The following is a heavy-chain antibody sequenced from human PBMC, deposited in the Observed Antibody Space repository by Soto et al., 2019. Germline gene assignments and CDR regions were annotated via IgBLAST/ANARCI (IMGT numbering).Heavy chain of an antibody. CDR2: SKTKTYNYVT. CDR3: VRGHNSFDF. Sequence: EVQLVESGGALVQPGGSLRLSCKVSGFTFSDHYMDWVRQTPGKGLEWLGRSKTKTYNYVTDYAASVKGRLIISRDDSMNFLYLQMNSLNTEATAVYYCVRGHNSFDFWGQGSLVTVSS. CDR1: GFTFSDHY. J-gene: IGHJ4*02. V-gene: IGHV3-72*01.